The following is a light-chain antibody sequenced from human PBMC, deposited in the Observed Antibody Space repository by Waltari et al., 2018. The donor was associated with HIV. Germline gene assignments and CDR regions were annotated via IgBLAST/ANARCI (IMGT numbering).Light chain of an antibody. CDR1: SSNIGNNY. Sequence: QSVLTQPPSVSAAPGQKVTISCSGSSSNIGNNYVSWYQQFPGAAPKLLIYDSRKRPSGIPDRFSGSKSGTSATLGITGLKTGDEADYYCGTWDSSLSVWVFGGGTKLTVL. CDR2: DSR. J-gene: IGLJ3*02. V-gene: IGLV1-51*01. CDR3: GTWDSSLSVWV.